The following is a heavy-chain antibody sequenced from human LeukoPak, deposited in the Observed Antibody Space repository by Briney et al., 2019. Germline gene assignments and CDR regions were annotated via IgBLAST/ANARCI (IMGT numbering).Heavy chain of an antibody. CDR2: IRGDGET. D-gene: IGHD3-3*01. V-gene: IGHV3-23*01. CDR3: AKMEGQRLYDYCMDV. CDR1: GFSFSNYA. J-gene: IGHJ6*03. Sequence: GGSLRLSCAASGFSFSNYAMSWVRQAPARGPEWVSSIRGDGETFYADSVKGRFTISRDNSKNTLYLHMNSLRADDTAVYYCAKMEGQRLYDYCMDVWGRGTTVTVSS.